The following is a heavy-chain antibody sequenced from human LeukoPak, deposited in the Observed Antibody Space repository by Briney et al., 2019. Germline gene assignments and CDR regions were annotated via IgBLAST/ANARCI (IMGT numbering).Heavy chain of an antibody. V-gene: IGHV3-30*02. J-gene: IGHJ4*02. CDR2: IRYDGSNK. Sequence: GGSLRLSCAASGFTFSSYGVHWVRQAPGKGLEWVAFIRYDGSNKYYADSVKGRFTISRDNSKNTLYLQMSSLRAEDTAVYYCAKAWGLVTFDWLLPYFDYWGQGTLVTVSS. CDR3: AKAWGLVTFDWLLPYFDY. D-gene: IGHD3-9*01. CDR1: GFTFSSYG.